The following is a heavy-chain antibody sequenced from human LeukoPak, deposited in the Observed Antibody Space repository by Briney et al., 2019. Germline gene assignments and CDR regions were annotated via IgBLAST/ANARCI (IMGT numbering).Heavy chain of an antibody. CDR3: ARVRPIAARRGGLDY. J-gene: IGHJ4*02. CDR2: INHSGST. V-gene: IGHV4-34*01. D-gene: IGHD6-6*01. CDR1: GGSSSGYY. Sequence: SETLSLTCAVYGGSSSGYYWSWIRQPPGKGLEWIGEINHSGSTNYNPSLKSRVTISVDTSKSQFSLKLSSVTAADTAVYYCARVRPIAARRGGLDYWGQGTLVTVSS.